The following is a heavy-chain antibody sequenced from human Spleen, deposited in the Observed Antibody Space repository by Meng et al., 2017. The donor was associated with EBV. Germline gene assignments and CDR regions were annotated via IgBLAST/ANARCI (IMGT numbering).Heavy chain of an antibody. V-gene: IGHV4-34*01. D-gene: IGHD4-17*01. CDR2: INESGST. J-gene: IGHJ4*02. CDR3: ARGGVGGYGDRF. Sequence: QVQLQQWGVGLLKPSETLSLTCAVSGGSLSIYTWSWIRQSPGKGLEWIGQINESGSTNYNPSLKSRVTISVDTSKNQFPLMLTSMTAADTAVYYCARGGVGGYGDRFWGQGTLVTVSS. CDR1: GGSLSIYT.